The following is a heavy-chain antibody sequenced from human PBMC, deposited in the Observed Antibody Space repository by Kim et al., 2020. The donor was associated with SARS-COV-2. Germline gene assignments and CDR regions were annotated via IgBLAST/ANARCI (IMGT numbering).Heavy chain of an antibody. V-gene: IGHV3-30*02. CDR3: AKAGGVRFSPFEP. Sequence: YADSAKGRFTVTRDNSKNTPYLQMNSLRAEATAVYYGAKAGGVRFSPFEPWGQGTLVTVSS. D-gene: IGHD3-3*01. J-gene: IGHJ5*02.